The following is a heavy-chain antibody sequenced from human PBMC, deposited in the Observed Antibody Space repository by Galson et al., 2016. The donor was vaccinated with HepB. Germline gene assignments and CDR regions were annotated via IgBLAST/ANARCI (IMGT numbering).Heavy chain of an antibody. D-gene: IGHD6-19*01. Sequence: SETLSLTCSVSGGSMIRRSHYWGWIRQPPGKGLEWIGSIHHSGTTNFNPSLKGRVSISIDTSRNQISLMLTSVTAADTAGYYCARHIAVAGTRGFDFWGQGTLVTV. J-gene: IGHJ4*02. V-gene: IGHV4-39*07. CDR2: IHHSGTT. CDR3: ARHIAVAGTRGFDF. CDR1: GGSMIRRSHY.